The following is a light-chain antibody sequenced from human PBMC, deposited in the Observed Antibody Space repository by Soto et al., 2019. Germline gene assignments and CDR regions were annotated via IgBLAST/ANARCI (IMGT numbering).Light chain of an antibody. J-gene: IGKJ1*01. CDR1: QSISSW. Sequence: DIQMTQSPSTLSASVGDRVTITCRASQSISSWLAWYQQKPGKAPKLLIYDASNLESGVPSRFSGSGSGTEFTLTFSSLRPDDSATYYCQQYNTYAWTFGQGTKVEIK. CDR3: QQYNTYAWT. CDR2: DAS. V-gene: IGKV1-5*01.